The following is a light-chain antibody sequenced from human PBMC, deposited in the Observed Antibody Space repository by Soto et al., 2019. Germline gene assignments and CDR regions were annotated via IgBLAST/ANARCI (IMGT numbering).Light chain of an antibody. CDR3: QQYGSSPVT. V-gene: IGKV3-20*01. J-gene: IGKJ5*01. CDR1: QGVNKNY. Sequence: EIVLTQSPGTLSLSPGERATLSCRASQGVNKNYLAWYQQKPGQAPRLLIYGASTRATGIPDRFSGSGSGTDFTLTISRLEPEDFAVYYCQQYGSSPVTFGQGTRLEIK. CDR2: GAS.